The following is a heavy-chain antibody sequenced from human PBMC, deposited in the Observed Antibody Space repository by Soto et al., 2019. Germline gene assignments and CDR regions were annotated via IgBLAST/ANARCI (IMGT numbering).Heavy chain of an antibody. V-gene: IGHV2-5*01. CDR1: GFSLSTSGVG. J-gene: IGHJ6*02. CDR3: AQRLDTYYDFWSGYYGDYYYGMDV. CDR2: IYWNDDK. Sequence: SGPTLVKPTQTLTLTCTFSGFSLSTSGVGVGWIRQPPGKALEWLALIYWNDDKRYSPSLKSRLTITKDTSKNQVVLTMTNMDPVDTATYYCAQRLDTYYDFWSGYYGDYYYGMDVWGQGTTVTVSS. D-gene: IGHD3-3*01.